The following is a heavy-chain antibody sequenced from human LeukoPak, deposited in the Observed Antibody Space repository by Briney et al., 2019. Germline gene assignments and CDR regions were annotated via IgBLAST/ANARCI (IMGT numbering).Heavy chain of an antibody. V-gene: IGHV4-31*03. J-gene: IGHJ6*02. Sequence: SQTLSLTCTVSGGSISSGGYYWSWIRQHPGKGLEWIGYIYYSGSTYYNPSLKSRVTISVDTSKNQFSLKLSSVTAADTAVYYCARDDYSSYGMDVWGQGTTVTVSS. CDR3: ARDDYSSYGMDV. CDR1: GGSISSGGYY. D-gene: IGHD4/OR15-4a*01. CDR2: IYYSGST.